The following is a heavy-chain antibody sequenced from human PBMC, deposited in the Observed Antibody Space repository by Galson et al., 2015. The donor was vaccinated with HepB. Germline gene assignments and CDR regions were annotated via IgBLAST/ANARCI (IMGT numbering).Heavy chain of an antibody. V-gene: IGHV3-48*02. J-gene: IGHJ6*03. CDR2: ISSSSSTI. CDR1: GFTFSSYS. Sequence: SLRLSCAASGFTFSSYSMNWVRQAPGKGLEWVSYISSSSSTIYYADSVKGRFTISRDNAKNSLYLQMNSLRDEDTAVYYCARSREYCSSTSCLIPYMDVWGKGTTVTVSS. CDR3: ARSREYCSSTSCLIPYMDV. D-gene: IGHD2-2*01.